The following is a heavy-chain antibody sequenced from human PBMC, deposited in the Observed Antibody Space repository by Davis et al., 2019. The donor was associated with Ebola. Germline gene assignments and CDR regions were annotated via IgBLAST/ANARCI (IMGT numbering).Heavy chain of an antibody. Sequence: ASVKVSCKASGYTFTSYGISWVRQAPGQGLEWMGWISAYNGNTNYAQKLQGRVTMTTDTSTSTGYMELRSLRSDDTAVYYCARGGCSSTSCYSFDYWGQGTLVTVSS. CDR2: ISAYNGNT. V-gene: IGHV1-18*01. J-gene: IGHJ4*02. CDR3: ARGGCSSTSCYSFDY. CDR1: GYTFTSYG. D-gene: IGHD2-2*02.